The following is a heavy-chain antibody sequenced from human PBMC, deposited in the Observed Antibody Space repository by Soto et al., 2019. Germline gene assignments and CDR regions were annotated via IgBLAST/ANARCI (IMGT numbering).Heavy chain of an antibody. CDR1: GGSISSGDYY. CDR2: IYYSGST. V-gene: IGHV4-30-4*01. Sequence: SETLSLTCTVSGGSISSGDYYWSWIRQPPGKGLEWIGYIYYSGSTYYNPSLKSRVTISVDTSKNQFSLKLSSVTAADTAVYYCARDSGADGYYGMDVWGQGTTVTVSS. CDR3: ARDSGADGYYGMDV. J-gene: IGHJ6*02. D-gene: IGHD1-26*01.